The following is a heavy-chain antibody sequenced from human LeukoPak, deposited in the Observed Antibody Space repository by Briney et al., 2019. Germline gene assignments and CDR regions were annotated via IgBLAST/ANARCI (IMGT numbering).Heavy chain of an antibody. J-gene: IGHJ4*02. D-gene: IGHD3-10*01. CDR3: ARWSGWWFGETQYLYYFDY. V-gene: IGHV1-2*02. CDR1: GYTFTGYY. Sequence: GASVKVSCKASGYTFTGYYMHWVRQAPGQGLEWMGWINPNSGGTNYAQKFQGRVTMTRDTSISTAYMELSRLRSDDTAVYYCARWSGWWFGETQYLYYFDYWGQGTLVTVSS. CDR2: INPNSGGT.